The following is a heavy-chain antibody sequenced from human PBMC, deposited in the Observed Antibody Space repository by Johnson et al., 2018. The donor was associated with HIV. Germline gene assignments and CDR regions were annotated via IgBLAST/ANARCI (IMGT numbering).Heavy chain of an antibody. CDR2: IKSKTDGGTT. Sequence: VQLVESGGGVVQPGRSLRLSCAASGFTFSNAWMSWVRQAPGKGLEWVGRIKSKTDGGTTDYAAPVKGRFTISRDDSKNTLYLQMNSLKTEDTAVYYCTTPAGVVTAIRATYDAFDIWGKGTMVTVSS. D-gene: IGHD2-21*02. V-gene: IGHV3-15*01. CDR1: GFTFSNAW. CDR3: TTPAGVVTAIRATYDAFDI. J-gene: IGHJ3*02.